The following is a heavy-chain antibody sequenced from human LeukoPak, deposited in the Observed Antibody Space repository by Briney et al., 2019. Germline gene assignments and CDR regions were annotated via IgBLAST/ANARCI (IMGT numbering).Heavy chain of an antibody. Sequence: DCVANIKKDASQTKYVDSLRGRFTISRDNAKNSLYIQINGLTVEDTAVYYCSGGSGWLMDVWGKGTTVTVSS. CDR2: IKKDASQT. CDR3: SGGSGWLMDV. J-gene: IGHJ6*03. V-gene: IGHV3-7*01. D-gene: IGHD6-19*01.